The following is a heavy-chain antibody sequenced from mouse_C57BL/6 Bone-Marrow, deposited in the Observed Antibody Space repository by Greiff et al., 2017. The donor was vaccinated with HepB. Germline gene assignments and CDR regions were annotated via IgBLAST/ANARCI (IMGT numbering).Heavy chain of an antibody. J-gene: IGHJ3*01. CDR1: GYTFTSYW. CDR3: ARHVPGAWVAY. CDR2: IHPNSGST. V-gene: IGHV1-64*01. Sequence: VQLQQPGAELVKPGASVKLSCKASGYTFTSYWMHWVKQRPGQGLEWIGMIHPNSGSTNYNEKFKSKATLTVDKTSSTAYMQLSSLTSEDSAVYYCARHVPGAWVAYWGQGTLVTVSA.